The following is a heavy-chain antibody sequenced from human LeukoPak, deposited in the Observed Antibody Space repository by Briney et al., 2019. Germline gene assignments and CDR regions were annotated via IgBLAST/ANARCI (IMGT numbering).Heavy chain of an antibody. CDR2: IYYSGST. J-gene: IGHJ5*02. CDR3: ARGGYDILTGYFWFDP. CDR1: GGSISSYC. V-gene: IGHV4-59*01. D-gene: IGHD3-9*01. Sequence: SETLSLTCTVSGGSISSYCWSWIRQPPGKRLEWIGYIYYSGSTNYNPSLKSRVTISVDTSMNQFSLKLSSVTAADTAVYYCARGGYDILTGYFWFDPWGQGTLVTVSS.